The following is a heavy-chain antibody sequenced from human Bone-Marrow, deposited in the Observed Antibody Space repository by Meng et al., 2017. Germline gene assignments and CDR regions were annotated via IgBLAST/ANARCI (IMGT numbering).Heavy chain of an antibody. CDR3: VRDEDKSAAGKLFGDS. D-gene: IGHD6-13*01. CDR2: INPKSGDT. J-gene: IGHJ4*02. CDR1: GYTFPDYW. Sequence: ASVKVSCKASGYTFPDYWLHWVRRAPGQGLEWMGRINPKSGDTHYAQRFQGRVTMTGDTSISTAYMELSGLRSDDKAMYYCVRDEDKSAAGKLFGDSWGQGTLVTVSS. V-gene: IGHV1-2*06.